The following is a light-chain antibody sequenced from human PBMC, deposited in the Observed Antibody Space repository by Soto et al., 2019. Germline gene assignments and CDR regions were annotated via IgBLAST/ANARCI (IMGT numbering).Light chain of an antibody. V-gene: IGKV2-28*01. CDR3: MQALQAPT. CDR2: LTS. CDR1: QSLLHGNGYTY. J-gene: IGKJ2*01. Sequence: DIVMTQSPLSLPVTPGEPASISCRSSQSLLHGNGYTYLDWYLQKPGQSPQLLLYLTSHRFSGVSERFSGSGSGTYVKLKIRRVEAEEVGVYYCMQALQAPTFGQGTKLEI.